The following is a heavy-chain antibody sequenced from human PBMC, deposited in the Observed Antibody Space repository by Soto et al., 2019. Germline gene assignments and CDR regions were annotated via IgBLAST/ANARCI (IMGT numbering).Heavy chain of an antibody. CDR3: ARGGIAAAAPPDY. V-gene: IGHV4-31*03. CDR2: IYYSGST. CDR1: GGSISSGGYY. Sequence: QVQLQESGPGLVKPSQTLSLTCTVSGGSISSGGYYWSWIRQPPGKGLEWIGYIYYSGSTYYNPSRKQRVTISVDTSKNQFSLKLSSGTAADTAVYYCARGGIAAAAPPDYWGQGTLVTVSS. J-gene: IGHJ4*02. D-gene: IGHD6-13*01.